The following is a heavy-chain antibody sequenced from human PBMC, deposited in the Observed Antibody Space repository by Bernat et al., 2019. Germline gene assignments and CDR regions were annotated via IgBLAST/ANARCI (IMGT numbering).Heavy chain of an antibody. CDR3: AISLTTQIFY. CDR1: GFTFSSYA. V-gene: IGHV3-30-3*01. D-gene: IGHD3-16*02. Sequence: QVQLVESGGGVVQPGRSLRLSCAASGFTFSSYAMHWVRQAPGKGLEWVAVISYDGSNKDYADSVKGRFTISRDNSKNTLYLQMNSLRTEDTAVYNFAISLTTQIFYGSQGTLVTVAS. CDR2: ISYDGSNK. J-gene: IGHJ4*02.